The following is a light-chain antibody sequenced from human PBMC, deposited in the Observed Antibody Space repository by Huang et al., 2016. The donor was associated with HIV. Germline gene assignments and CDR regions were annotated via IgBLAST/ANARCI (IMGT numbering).Light chain of an antibody. V-gene: IGKV3-11*01. CDR3: QQRSAWPLT. CDR2: EAS. Sequence: EIVLTQSPATLSLSPGDRATLSCRASQSVHSYLAWYQQKPGQAPRLLIYEASNRATGLPARFSGRGSGTDFTLTISNLQSEDFAVYYCQQRSAWPLTFGGGTKVEI. J-gene: IGKJ4*01. CDR1: QSVHSY.